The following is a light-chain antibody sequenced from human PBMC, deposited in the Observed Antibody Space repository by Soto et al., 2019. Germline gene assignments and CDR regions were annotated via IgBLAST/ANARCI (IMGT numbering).Light chain of an antibody. J-gene: IGKJ2*01. CDR1: QGVSSN. CDR3: QQYNNWPPGT. CDR2: GAS. Sequence: EIVMTQSPATLSVSPGERATLSSRASQGVSSNLAWYQQKPGQAPRLLIYGASTRATGIPARFGGSGSGTEFTLTISSLQSEDFAVYYCQQYNNWPPGTFGQGTKLEIK. V-gene: IGKV3-15*01.